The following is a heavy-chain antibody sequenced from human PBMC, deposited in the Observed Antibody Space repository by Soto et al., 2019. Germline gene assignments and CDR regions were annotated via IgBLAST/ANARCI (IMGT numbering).Heavy chain of an antibody. V-gene: IGHV4-39*01. CDR3: ARHNYDILTGYPLLTCFDY. D-gene: IGHD3-9*01. CDR1: GGSISSSSYY. Sequence: SETLSLTCTVSGGSISSSSYYWGWIRQPPGKGLEWIGSIYYSGSTYYNPSLKSRVTISVDTSKNQFSLKLSSVTAADTAVYYCARHNYDILTGYPLLTCFDYWGQGTLVTVSS. J-gene: IGHJ4*02. CDR2: IYYSGST.